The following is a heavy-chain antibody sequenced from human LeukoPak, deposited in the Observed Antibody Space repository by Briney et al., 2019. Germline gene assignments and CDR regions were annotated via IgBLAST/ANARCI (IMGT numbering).Heavy chain of an antibody. CDR3: AREDKAVGYSFNFDY. V-gene: IGHV3-21*04. CDR1: GFTFSSYS. Sequence: NPGGSLRLSCAASGFTFSSYSMNWVRQAPGKGLEWVSSISSSSSYIYYADSVKGRFTISRDNAKNSLYLQMNSLRAEDTAVYYCAREDKAVGYSFNFDYWGQGTLVTVSS. J-gene: IGHJ4*02. D-gene: IGHD5-18*01. CDR2: ISSSSSYI.